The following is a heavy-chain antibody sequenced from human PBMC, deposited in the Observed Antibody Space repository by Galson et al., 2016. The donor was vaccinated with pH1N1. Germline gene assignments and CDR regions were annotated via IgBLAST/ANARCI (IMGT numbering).Heavy chain of an antibody. Sequence: SLRLSCAASGFTLSNFWMSWVRQAPGKGLEWVANINQGGSERHYVDSVKGRFTISRDNAKNSMYLQMNSLRAEDTAVYYCVRKIGDESSYWGQGVLVTVSS. V-gene: IGHV3-7*03. J-gene: IGHJ4*02. CDR3: VRKIGDESSY. CDR1: GFTLSNFW. CDR2: INQGGSER. D-gene: IGHD2-21*01.